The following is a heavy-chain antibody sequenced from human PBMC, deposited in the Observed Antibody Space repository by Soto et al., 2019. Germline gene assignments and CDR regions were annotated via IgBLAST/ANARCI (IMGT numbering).Heavy chain of an antibody. CDR1: GGSFSGYY. D-gene: IGHD3-10*01. CDR2: INHGGST. V-gene: IGHV4-34*01. J-gene: IGHJ6*02. Sequence: SETLSLTCAVYGGSFSGYYWSWIRQPPGKGLEWIGEINHGGSTNYNPSLKSRVTISVDTSKNQFSLKLSSVTAADTAVYYCARGTMVRGVIGYYYYGMDVWGQGTTATVSS. CDR3: ARGTMVRGVIGYYYYGMDV.